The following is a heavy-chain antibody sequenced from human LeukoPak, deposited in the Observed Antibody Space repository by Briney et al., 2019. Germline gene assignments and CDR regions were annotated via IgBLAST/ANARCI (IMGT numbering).Heavy chain of an antibody. J-gene: IGHJ4*02. CDR1: GYTFTSYY. D-gene: IGHD3-9*01. V-gene: IGHV1-46*01. Sequence: ASVKVSCKASGYTFTSYYIHWVRQAPGQGLEWMGIIYPGGGSTSYAQKFQGRVTMTRDMSTSTVYMELSSLRSEDTAVYYCARAGRGDILTGPDFDYWGQGTLVTVSS. CDR3: ARAGRGDILTGPDFDY. CDR2: IYPGGGST.